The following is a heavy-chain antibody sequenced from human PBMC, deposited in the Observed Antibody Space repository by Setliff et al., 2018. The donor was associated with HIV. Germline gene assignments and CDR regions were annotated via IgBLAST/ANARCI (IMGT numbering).Heavy chain of an antibody. J-gene: IGHJ3*02. D-gene: IGHD3-10*01. V-gene: IGHV3-21*01. CDR1: GFTFSDCS. CDR2: ISSSSSYI. Sequence: PGGSLRLSCAASGFTFSDCSMNWVRQAPGKGLEWVSSISSSSSYIYYADLVKGRFTISRDNSKNTLYLQMNSLRAEDTAVYYCARDLRLYGSGSYLLLLNDAFDIWGQGTMVTVSS. CDR3: ARDLRLYGSGSYLLLLNDAFDI.